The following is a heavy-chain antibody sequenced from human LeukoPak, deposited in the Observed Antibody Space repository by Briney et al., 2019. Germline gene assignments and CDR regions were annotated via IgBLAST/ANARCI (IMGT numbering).Heavy chain of an antibody. CDR1: GYTFTSYG. J-gene: IGHJ6*03. CDR2: ISGYNGNT. V-gene: IGHV1-18*01. Sequence: ASMKVSCKASGYTFTSYGITWVRQAPGQGLEWMGWISGYNGNTNYAQKLQGRVTMTTDTSTSTAYMELRSLRSDDTAVYYCARDIRGEWYYYYYMDVWGKGTTVTISS. CDR3: ARDIRGEWYYYYYMDV. D-gene: IGHD3-10*01.